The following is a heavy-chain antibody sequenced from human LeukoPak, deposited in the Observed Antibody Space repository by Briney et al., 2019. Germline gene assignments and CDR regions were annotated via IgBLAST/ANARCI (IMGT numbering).Heavy chain of an antibody. Sequence: ASVKVSCKASGYTFTGYYMHWVRQAPGQGLEWMGWINPNSGGTNYAQKFQGRVTMTRDTSISTAYMELSRLRSDDTAMYYCARSAAGTHERDYWGQGTLVTVSS. CDR1: GYTFTGYY. J-gene: IGHJ4*02. CDR2: INPNSGGT. V-gene: IGHV1-2*02. D-gene: IGHD6-13*01. CDR3: ARSAAGTHERDY.